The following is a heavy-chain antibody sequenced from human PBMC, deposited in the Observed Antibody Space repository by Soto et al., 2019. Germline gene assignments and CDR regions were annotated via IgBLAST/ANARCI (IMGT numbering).Heavy chain of an antibody. D-gene: IGHD3-22*01. J-gene: IGHJ5*02. V-gene: IGHV3-30-3*01. CDR1: GFTFSSYA. Sequence: GGSLRLSCAASGFTFSSYAMHWVRQAPGKGLEWVAVISYDGSNKYYADSVKGRFTISRDNSKNTLYLQMNSLRAEDTAVYYCARGPLYYDSTDHHWGQGTLVTVSS. CDR2: ISYDGSNK. CDR3: ARGPLYYDSTDHH.